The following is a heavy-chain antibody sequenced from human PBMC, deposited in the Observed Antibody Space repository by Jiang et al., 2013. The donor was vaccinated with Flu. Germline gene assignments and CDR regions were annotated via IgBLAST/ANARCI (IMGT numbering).Heavy chain of an antibody. CDR1: IHFQKLC. Sequence: VQLLESGGDLVQPGGVPETLLCSLWIHFQKLCHDLGPPGSREGLERVSTVAVSSSWTNYADSVKGRFTNSRDNSKNTLYLQMDSLRAEDTATYYCARVGDI. J-gene: IGHJ3*02. CDR3: ARVGDI. CDR2: VAVSSSWT. V-gene: IGHV3-23*01.